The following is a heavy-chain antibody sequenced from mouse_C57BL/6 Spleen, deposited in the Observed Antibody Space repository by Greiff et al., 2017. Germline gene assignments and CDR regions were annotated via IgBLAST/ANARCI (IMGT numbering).Heavy chain of an antibody. CDR2: IHPNSGST. V-gene: IGHV1-64*01. Sequence: QVQLQQPGAELVKPGASVKLSCKASGYTFTSYWMHWVKQRPGQGLEWIGMIHPNSGSTNYNEKFKSKATLTVDKSSSTAYMQLSSLTSEDSAVYYCARKEDYDGYYVAPFDYWGKGTTLTVSS. D-gene: IGHD2-3*01. CDR1: GYTFTSYW. CDR3: ARKEDYDGYYVAPFDY. J-gene: IGHJ2*01.